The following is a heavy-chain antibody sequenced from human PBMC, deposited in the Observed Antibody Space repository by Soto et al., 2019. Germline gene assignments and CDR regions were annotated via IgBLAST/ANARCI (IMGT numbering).Heavy chain of an antibody. V-gene: IGHV1-69*01. CDR2: IIPIFGTA. CDR3: ARPAPYGGNPRYYYGMDV. CDR1: GGTFSSYA. Sequence: ASVKVSCKASGGTFSSYAISWVRQAPGQGLEWMGGIIPIFGTANYAQKFQGRVTITADESTSTAYMELSSLRSEDTAVYYCARPAPYGGNPRYYYGMDVWGQGTTVTVSS. J-gene: IGHJ6*02. D-gene: IGHD2-15*01.